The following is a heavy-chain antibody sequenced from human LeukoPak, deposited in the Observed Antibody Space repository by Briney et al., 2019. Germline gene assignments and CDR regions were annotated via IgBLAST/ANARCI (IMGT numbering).Heavy chain of an antibody. D-gene: IGHD1-26*01. CDR2: IYSGGST. CDR3: ARRTVGALDAFDI. J-gene: IGHJ3*02. Sequence: GGSLRLSCAASGFTVSSNYMSWVRQAPGKGLEWVSVIYSGGSTYYADSVKGRFTISRDNSKSTLYIQMNSLRAEDTAVYYCARRTVGALDAFDIWGQGTMVTVSS. CDR1: GFTVSSNY. V-gene: IGHV3-53*01.